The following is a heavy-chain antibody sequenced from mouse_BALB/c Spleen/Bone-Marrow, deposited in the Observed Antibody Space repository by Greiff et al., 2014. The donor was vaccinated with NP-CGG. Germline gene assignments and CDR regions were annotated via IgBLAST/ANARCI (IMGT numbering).Heavy chain of an antibody. V-gene: IGHV14-3*02. CDR1: GFNIKDTY. CDR3: AIYYGNYYAMDY. Sequence: DVQLVESGAELVKPGASVKLSCTASGFNIKDTYMHWVKQRPEQGLEWIGRIDPANGNTKDDPKFQGKATITADTSSNTAYLQLSSLTSEDTAVYYCAIYYGNYYAMDYWGQGTSVTVSS. CDR2: IDPANGNT. J-gene: IGHJ4*01. D-gene: IGHD2-1*01.